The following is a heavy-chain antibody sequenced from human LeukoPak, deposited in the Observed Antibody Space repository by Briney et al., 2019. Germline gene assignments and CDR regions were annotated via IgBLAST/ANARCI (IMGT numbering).Heavy chain of an antibody. V-gene: IGHV4-31*03. J-gene: IGHJ3*02. CDR2: IYYSGST. D-gene: IGHD3-22*01. CDR1: GGSISSGGYY. CDR3: ARDDYYYDSQGSAFDI. Sequence: SETLSLTYTVSGGSISSGGYYWSWIRQHPGKGLEWIGYIYYSGSTYYNPSLKSRVTISVDTSKNQFSLKLSSVTAADTAVYYCARDDYYYDSQGSAFDIWGQGTMVTVSS.